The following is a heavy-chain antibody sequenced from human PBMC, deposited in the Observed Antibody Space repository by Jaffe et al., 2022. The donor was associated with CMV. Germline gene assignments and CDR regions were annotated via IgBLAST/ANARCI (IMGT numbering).Heavy chain of an antibody. CDR1: GGSISSYY. Sequence: QVQLQESGPGLVKPSETLSLTCTVSGGSISSYYWSWIRQPPGKGLEWIGYIYYSGSTNYNPSLKSRVTISVDTSKNQFSLKLSSVTAADTAVYYCASSYVEMATTPYYFDYWGQGTLVTVSS. CDR2: IYYSGST. V-gene: IGHV4-59*08. J-gene: IGHJ4*02. CDR3: ASSYVEMATTPYYFDY. D-gene: IGHD5-12*01.